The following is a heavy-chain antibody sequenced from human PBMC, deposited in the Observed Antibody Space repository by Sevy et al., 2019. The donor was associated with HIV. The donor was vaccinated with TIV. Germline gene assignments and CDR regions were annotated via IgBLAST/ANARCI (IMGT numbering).Heavy chain of an antibody. V-gene: IGHV3-23*01. Sequence: GGSLRLSCAASGFDFSIYSMSWVRQAPGKGLEWVSTFSFGCGKINYADSVKGRFTISRDNSKRSVYLQMNNMRVEDTAVYYCAREGCTKPHDYWGQGTLVTVSS. J-gene: IGHJ4*02. D-gene: IGHD2-8*01. CDR2: FSFGCGKI. CDR1: GFDFSIYS. CDR3: AREGCTKPHDY.